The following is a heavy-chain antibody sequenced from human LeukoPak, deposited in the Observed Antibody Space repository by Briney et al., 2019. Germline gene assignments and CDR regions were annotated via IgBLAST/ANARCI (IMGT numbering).Heavy chain of an antibody. CDR3: ARESWGPVGP. CDR1: GFIVSNNH. Sequence: GGSLRLSCAASGFIVSNNHMSWVRQAPGKGLEWVPLTYTDTSAYYADSVKGRFTISRDNSKNTLNLQMNSLRVEDTAVYYCARESWGPVGPWGQGTLVTVSS. J-gene: IGHJ5*02. CDR2: TYTDTSA. V-gene: IGHV3-66*02. D-gene: IGHD7-27*01.